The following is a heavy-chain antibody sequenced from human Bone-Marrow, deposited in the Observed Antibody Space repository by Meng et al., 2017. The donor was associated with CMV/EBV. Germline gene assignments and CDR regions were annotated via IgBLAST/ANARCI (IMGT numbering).Heavy chain of an antibody. CDR2: IKQDAHEG. CDR1: GLTFSSDW. Sequence: GGSLRLSCAVSGLTFSSDWLSWVRQAPGKGLEWVANIKQDAHEGFYLDSVKGRFTISSDKAKNTLYLEMNSLRADDTAVYYCARGIRSTYYEYYYGLDVWGQGTTVTVSS. J-gene: IGHJ6*02. V-gene: IGHV3-7*03. D-gene: IGHD3-16*01. CDR3: ARGIRSTYYEYYYGLDV.